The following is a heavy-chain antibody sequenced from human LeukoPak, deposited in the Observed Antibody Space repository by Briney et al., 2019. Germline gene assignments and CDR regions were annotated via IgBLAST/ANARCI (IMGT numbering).Heavy chain of an antibody. CDR3: ARDRQIAY. CDR2: IKQDGSEK. Sequence: GVSLRLSCTASGFIFSDFSITWVRQAPGKGLEWVANIKQDGSEKHYVDSVKGRFTISRDNAKNSLYLQMNSLRAEDTAVYYCARDRQIAYWGQGTLVTVSS. V-gene: IGHV3-7*01. CDR1: GFIFSDFS. J-gene: IGHJ4*02.